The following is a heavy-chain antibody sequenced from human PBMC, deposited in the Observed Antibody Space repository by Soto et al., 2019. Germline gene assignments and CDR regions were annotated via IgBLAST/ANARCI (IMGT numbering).Heavy chain of an antibody. V-gene: IGHV4-59*08. CDR2: IYYNGRP. Sequence: QVQVQESGPGLVKPSETLSLTCTVSGGSISSYSWSWIRQPPGKGLEWIGDIYYNGRPHYNPSLKSRVTISVDKSKNQFSLKVRSVTAADTAVYYCARSGDAAGDLNYWGQGTLVTVSS. D-gene: IGHD6-19*01. CDR1: GGSISSYS. CDR3: ARSGDAAGDLNY. J-gene: IGHJ4*02.